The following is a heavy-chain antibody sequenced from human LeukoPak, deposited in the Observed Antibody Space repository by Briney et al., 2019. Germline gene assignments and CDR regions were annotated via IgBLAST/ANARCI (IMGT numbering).Heavy chain of an antibody. CDR1: GGSISSGGYY. J-gene: IGHJ4*02. D-gene: IGHD4-17*01. CDR2: IYYSGST. V-gene: IGHV4-31*03. Sequence: SQTLSLTCTVSGGSISSGGYYWSWIRQHPGKGLEWIGYIYYSGSTYYNPSLKSRVTISVDTSKNQFSLKLSSVTAADTAVYYCARERRSYGDYVVGFDYWGQGTLVTVSS. CDR3: ARERRSYGDYVVGFDY.